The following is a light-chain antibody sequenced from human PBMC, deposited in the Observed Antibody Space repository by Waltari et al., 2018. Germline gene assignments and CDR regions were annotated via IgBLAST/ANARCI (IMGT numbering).Light chain of an antibody. Sequence: DIVVTQSPDSLAVSLGERATINCRSTQSLLYRSNNKNYLAWYQQKPGQPPKLLIYWASTRESGVPDRFSGSGSGTDFTLTISSLQPEDMAVYYCQQYFSTPPITFGQGTRLEIK. CDR2: WAS. V-gene: IGKV4-1*01. J-gene: IGKJ5*01. CDR3: QQYFSTPPIT. CDR1: QSLLYRSNNKNY.